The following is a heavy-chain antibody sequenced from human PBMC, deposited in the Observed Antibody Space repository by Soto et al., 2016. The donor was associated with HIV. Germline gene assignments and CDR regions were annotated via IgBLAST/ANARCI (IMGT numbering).Heavy chain of an antibody. D-gene: IGHD6-13*01. CDR3: ARDPPPTYGSRYGMDV. Sequence: QVQLVESGGGLVKPGGSLTLSCAASGFTLTDYSMNWIRQAPGKGLEWISSIIYRDSDTYYLGSVKGRFIISRDSAKNSVSLQMNSLRAEDTAVYYCARDPPPTYGSRYGMDVWGRGTTATVSS. CDR2: IIYRDSDT. V-gene: IGHV3-11*05. CDR1: GFTLTDYS. J-gene: IGHJ6*02.